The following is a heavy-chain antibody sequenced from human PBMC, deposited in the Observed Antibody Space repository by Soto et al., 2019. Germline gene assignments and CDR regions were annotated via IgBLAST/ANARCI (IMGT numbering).Heavy chain of an antibody. CDR2: IKSKTDGGTT. V-gene: IGHV3-15*07. J-gene: IGHJ6*02. CDR3: TTDPPPEVNHVDTAMASGKYYYYYGMDV. CDR1: GFSFSNAW. Sequence: PGGSLRLSCAASGFSFSNAWTNWVRQAPGKGLEWVGRIKSKTDGGTTDYAAPVKGRFTISRDDSKNTLYLQMNSLKTEDTAVYYCTTDPPPEVNHVDTAMASGKYYYYYGMDVWGQGTTVTVSS. D-gene: IGHD5-18*01.